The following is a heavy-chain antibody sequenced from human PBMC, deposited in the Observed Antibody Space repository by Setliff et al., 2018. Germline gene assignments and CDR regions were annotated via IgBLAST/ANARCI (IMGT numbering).Heavy chain of an antibody. V-gene: IGHV4-39*01. CDR1: GGSISSSSYY. D-gene: IGHD1-1*01. Sequence: SETLSLTCTVSGGSISSSSYYWGWIRQPPGKGLEWIGSIYYSGSTYYNSSLKSRVTISVDTSKNQFSLKLSSVTAADTAVYYCARLSQGDGYNYRYYFDYWGQGTLVTVSS. J-gene: IGHJ4*02. CDR2: IYYSGST. CDR3: ARLSQGDGYNYRYYFDY.